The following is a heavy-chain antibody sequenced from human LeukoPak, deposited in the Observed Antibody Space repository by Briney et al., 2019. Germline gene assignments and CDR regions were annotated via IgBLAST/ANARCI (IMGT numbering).Heavy chain of an antibody. D-gene: IGHD5-12*01. CDR3: VKSLSGYDYYYYYYMDV. J-gene: IGHJ6*03. Sequence: GASVKVSCKVSGGTFSSYAISWVRQATGQGLEWMGWMNPNSGNTGYAQKFQGRVTITRNTSISTAYMELSSLRSEDTAVYYCVKSLSGYDYYYYYYMDVWGKGTTVTVSS. CDR2: MNPNSGNT. V-gene: IGHV1-8*03. CDR1: GGTFSSYA.